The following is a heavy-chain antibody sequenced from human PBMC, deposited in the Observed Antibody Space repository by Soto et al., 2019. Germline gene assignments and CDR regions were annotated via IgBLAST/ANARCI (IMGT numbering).Heavy chain of an antibody. D-gene: IGHD2-15*01. Sequence: GGSLRLSCAASGFTFSSYEMNWVRQAPGKGLEWVSYISSSGSTIYYADSVKGRFTISRDNAKNSLYLQMNSLRAEDTAVYYCATSLDIVVVVAATPGAVFGYWDQGTLVTVSS. CDR3: ATSLDIVVVVAATPGAVFGY. CDR1: GFTFSSYE. J-gene: IGHJ4*02. CDR2: ISSSGSTI. V-gene: IGHV3-48*03.